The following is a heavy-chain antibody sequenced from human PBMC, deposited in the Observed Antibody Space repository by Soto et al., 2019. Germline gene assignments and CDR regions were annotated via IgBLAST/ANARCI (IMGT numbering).Heavy chain of an antibody. D-gene: IGHD7-27*01. Sequence: EVQLVQSGGGLVKPGGSLRLSCAASGFTFTSAWMNWVRQAPGKGLEWVGRIRSATDGGTTDYAAPVKGRFTISRDDSKTTLDLQMNSLKTEDTAVYYCTTETGRDYWGQGTLLTVSS. CDR1: GFTFTSAW. V-gene: IGHV3-15*07. CDR2: IRSATDGGTT. J-gene: IGHJ4*02. CDR3: TTETGRDY.